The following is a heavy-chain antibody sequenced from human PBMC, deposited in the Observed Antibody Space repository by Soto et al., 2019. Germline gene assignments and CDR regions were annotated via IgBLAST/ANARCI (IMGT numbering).Heavy chain of an antibody. Sequence: GGSLRLSCAASGFSFRDYSMNWVRQAPGKGLEWVSAISGSGSSTYYRDSVKGRFTISRDNSKNTLYLQMNSLRAEDTAVYYCAKNPDYDFWSGYFRGEVDYWGQGTLVTVSS. CDR3: AKNPDYDFWSGYFRGEVDY. D-gene: IGHD3-3*01. CDR2: ISGSGSST. V-gene: IGHV3-23*01. CDR1: GFSFRDYS. J-gene: IGHJ4*02.